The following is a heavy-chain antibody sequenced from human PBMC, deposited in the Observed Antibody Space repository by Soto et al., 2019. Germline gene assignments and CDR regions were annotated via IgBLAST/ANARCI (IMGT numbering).Heavy chain of an antibody. Sequence: ASVKVSCKASGYTFTSYAMHWVRQAPGQRLEWMGWINAGKGNTKYSQKFQGRVTITRDTSASTAYMEVSSLRSEDTAVYYCARAIDCSSTSCYPGYYYMDVWGKGTTVNVSS. J-gene: IGHJ6*03. D-gene: IGHD2-2*01. CDR3: ARAIDCSSTSCYPGYYYMDV. V-gene: IGHV1-3*01. CDR2: INAGKGNT. CDR1: GYTFTSYA.